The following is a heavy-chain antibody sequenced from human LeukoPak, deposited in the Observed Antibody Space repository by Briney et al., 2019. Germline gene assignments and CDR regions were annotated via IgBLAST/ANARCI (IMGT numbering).Heavy chain of an antibody. CDR3: AKDMTGRAVAGTTHGSDV. V-gene: IGHV3-23*01. Sequence: GGSLRLSCAASGFTFSSYAMSWVRQAPGKGLEWVSAISGSGGSTYYADSVMGRFTISRDNSKNTLYLQMNSLRAEDTAVYYCAKDMTGRAVAGTTHGSDVWGQGTTVTVSS. J-gene: IGHJ6*02. CDR1: GFTFSSYA. CDR2: ISGSGGST. D-gene: IGHD6-19*01.